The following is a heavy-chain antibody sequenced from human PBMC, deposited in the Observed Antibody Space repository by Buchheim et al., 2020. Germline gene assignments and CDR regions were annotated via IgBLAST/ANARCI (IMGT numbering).Heavy chain of an antibody. J-gene: IGHJ4*02. Sequence: EVQLVESGGGLVQPGGSLRLSCAASGFSFSDYWMHWVRQAPGKGLVWVSRISGDGISTNYADSVKGRFTISRDNAKNTLYLQMNSLRADDTAVYYCARDLYNDRSAYYYSLDYWGQGAL. D-gene: IGHD3-22*01. CDR1: GFSFSDYW. CDR3: ARDLYNDRSAYYYSLDY. V-gene: IGHV3-74*01. CDR2: ISGDGIST.